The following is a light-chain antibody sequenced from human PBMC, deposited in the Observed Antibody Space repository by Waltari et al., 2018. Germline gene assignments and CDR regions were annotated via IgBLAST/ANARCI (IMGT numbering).Light chain of an antibody. CDR2: DAS. CDR1: QSVSSY. V-gene: IGKV3-11*01. CDR3: QQRSSWPPT. Sequence: EIVLTQPPATLSLSPGERATLSGRASQSVSSYLAWYQQKPGQTPRLLIYDASNRATGIPARFSGSGSGTDFTLTISSLEPEDFAVYYCQQRSSWPPTFGGGTKVETK. J-gene: IGKJ4*01.